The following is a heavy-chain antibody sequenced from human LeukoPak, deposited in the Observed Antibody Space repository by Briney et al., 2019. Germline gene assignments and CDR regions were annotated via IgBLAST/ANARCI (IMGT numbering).Heavy chain of an antibody. D-gene: IGHD6-13*01. Sequence: GGSLRLSCAASGFTFSNAWMSWVRQAPGKGLEWVGRIKSKTDGGTTDYAAPVKGRFTISRDDSKNTLYLQMNSLKTEDTAVYYCTTDLPYSSSWAIDYWGQGTLVTVSS. CDR3: TTDLPYSSSWAIDY. V-gene: IGHV3-15*01. J-gene: IGHJ4*02. CDR1: GFTFSNAW. CDR2: IKSKTDGGTT.